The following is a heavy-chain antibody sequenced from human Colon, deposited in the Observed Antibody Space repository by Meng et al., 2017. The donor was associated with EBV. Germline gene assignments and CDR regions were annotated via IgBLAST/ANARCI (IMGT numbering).Heavy chain of an antibody. CDR1: GGSTNSCDYY. V-gene: IGHV4-30-4*01. Sequence: QVRRPLSVPVLVKPSQTLSLTCVVSGGSTNSCDYYCSWIRQPPGKGLEWIGYIYYTGSTYYNPSLKSRVTISMDTSKNQFSLRLSSVTAADTAVYYCARNYYFDYWGQGTLVTVSS. CDR3: ARNYYFDY. CDR2: IYYTGST. J-gene: IGHJ4*02.